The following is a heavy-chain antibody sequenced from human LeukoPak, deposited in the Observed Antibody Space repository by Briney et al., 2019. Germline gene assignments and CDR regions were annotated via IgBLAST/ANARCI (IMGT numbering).Heavy chain of an antibody. Sequence: GGSLRLSCAASGFTFSSYAMSWVRQAPGKGLEWVSSISSSSSYIYYADSVKGRFTISRDNAKNSLYLQMNSLRAEDTAVYYCARRRTGTTSRGVDYWGQGTLVTVSS. V-gene: IGHV3-21*01. CDR2: ISSSSSYI. D-gene: IGHD1-1*01. CDR3: ARRRTGTTSRGVDY. CDR1: GFTFSSYA. J-gene: IGHJ4*02.